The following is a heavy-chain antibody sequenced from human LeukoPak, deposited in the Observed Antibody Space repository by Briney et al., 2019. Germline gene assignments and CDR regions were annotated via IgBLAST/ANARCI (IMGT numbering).Heavy chain of an antibody. CDR3: AIVGGDRRAFDY. D-gene: IGHD1-14*01. Sequence: WASVKVSCRACGYTFTSYAMHCVRQAPGQRLEWMGGINVGNGNTKYSQTSQGRVTNTRDTPASTAYMELSSLRSEDTAVYYCAIVGGDRRAFDYWGQGTLVTVSS. CDR2: INVGNGNT. CDR1: GYTFTSYA. J-gene: IGHJ4*02. V-gene: IGHV1-3*01.